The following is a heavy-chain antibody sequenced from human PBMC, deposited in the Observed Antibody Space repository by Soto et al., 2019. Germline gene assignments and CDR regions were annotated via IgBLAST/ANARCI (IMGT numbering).Heavy chain of an antibody. CDR2: VRLDGSKE. J-gene: IGHJ4*02. CDR3: GRDGIGGTVFRGYLDS. CDR1: GGIFHGYG. D-gene: IGHD3-10*02. V-gene: IGHV3-33*01. Sequence: QEQLVESGGGVVQPGTSLRLSCAVPGGIFHGYGMHWVRQAPGTGLEGVAIVRLDGSKEEYPDSVKGRFTISRDNYKNTLYLQMNALGAEDTAVYYCGRDGIGGTVFRGYLDSWGRGTVVTVS.